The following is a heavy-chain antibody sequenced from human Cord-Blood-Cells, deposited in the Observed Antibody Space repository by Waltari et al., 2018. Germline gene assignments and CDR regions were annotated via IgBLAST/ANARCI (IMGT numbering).Heavy chain of an antibody. J-gene: IGHJ1*01. CDR3: ASLSAEYFQH. CDR2: IYYSGSP. CDR1: GGSISSSSYY. Sequence: QLQLQESGPGLVKPSETLSLTCTVSGGSISSSSYYWGWIRQPPGKGLGWIGSIYYSGSPYYNPSLKSRVTISVDTSKNQFSLKLSSVTAADTAVYYCASLSAEYFQHWGQGTLVTVSS. V-gene: IGHV4-39*01.